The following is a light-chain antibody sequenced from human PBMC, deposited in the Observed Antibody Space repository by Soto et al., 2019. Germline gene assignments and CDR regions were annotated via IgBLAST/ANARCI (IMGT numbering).Light chain of an antibody. CDR2: GAS. J-gene: IGKJ1*01. V-gene: IGKV3-15*01. Sequence: EIVMTQSPATLSVSPGERATLSCRASQSVSSNLAWYQQKPGQAPRLLIYGASTRATGISASFSGSGSGTEFTLTISSLQSEDFAVYYCQHYNNWPRTFGQGTKVEI. CDR1: QSVSSN. CDR3: QHYNNWPRT.